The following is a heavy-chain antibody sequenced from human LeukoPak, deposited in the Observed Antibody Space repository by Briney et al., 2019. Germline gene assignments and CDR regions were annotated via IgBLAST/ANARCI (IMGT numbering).Heavy chain of an antibody. CDR3: AREGSSWVNWFDP. Sequence: SETLSLTCAVSGGSISSGGYSWSWIRQPPGKGLEWIGYIYHSGSTYYNPSLKSRVTISVDRSKNQFSLKLSSVTAADTAVYYCAREGSSWVNWFDPWGQGTLVTVSS. CDR1: GGSISSGGYS. V-gene: IGHV4-30-2*01. J-gene: IGHJ5*02. CDR2: IYHSGST. D-gene: IGHD6-13*01.